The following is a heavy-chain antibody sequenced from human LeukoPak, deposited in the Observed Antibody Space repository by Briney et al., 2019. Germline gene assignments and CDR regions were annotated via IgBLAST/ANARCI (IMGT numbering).Heavy chain of an antibody. CDR1: GYTFTSYY. CDR3: ARELNYDILTGYYKGFDY. CDR2: LNPSGGGT. V-gene: IGHV1-46*01. Sequence: ASVKVSCKASGYTFTSYYIHWVRQAPGQGLEWMGILNPSGGGTTYAQKLQGRLTMTGDMSTSTVYMELSSLRSGDTAVYYCARELNYDILTGYYKGFDYWGQGTLVTVSS. D-gene: IGHD3-9*01. J-gene: IGHJ4*02.